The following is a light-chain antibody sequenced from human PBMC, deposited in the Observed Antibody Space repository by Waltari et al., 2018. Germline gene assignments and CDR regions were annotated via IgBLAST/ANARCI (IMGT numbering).Light chain of an antibody. V-gene: IGKV3-20*01. CDR3: QHYVSLPAT. Sequence: EIVLTQSPGTLSLSPGETATLSCRASQSVRRALAWYQQKPGQAPRLLIYDASSRATGIPDRFSGSGSGTDFSLTISRLEAEDVAVYYCQHYVSLPATFGQGTKVEIK. J-gene: IGKJ1*01. CDR2: DAS. CDR1: QSVRRA.